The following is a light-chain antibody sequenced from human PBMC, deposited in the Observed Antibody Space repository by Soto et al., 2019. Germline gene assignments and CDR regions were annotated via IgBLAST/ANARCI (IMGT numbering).Light chain of an antibody. Sequence: EIVLTQSPATLSLSPGERATLSCRASQSVGSFLAWYQQKSGQAPRLLIYDASNRAPGIPARFSGSGSGTDGILTISSLEPDDFAVYYCQHRNSCLGTFGPGTKVDIK. CDR3: QHRNSCLGT. CDR1: QSVGSF. J-gene: IGKJ3*01. V-gene: IGKV3-11*01. CDR2: DAS.